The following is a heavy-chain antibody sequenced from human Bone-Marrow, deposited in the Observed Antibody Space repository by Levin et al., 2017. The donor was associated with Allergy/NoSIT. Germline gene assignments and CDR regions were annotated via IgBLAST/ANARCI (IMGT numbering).Heavy chain of an antibody. CDR3: TTSTVATTRYFDY. V-gene: IGHV3-15*01. CDR2: ITRKSDGGTT. Sequence: SCVASGFTFNNAWMSWVRQAPGKGLEWVGRITRKSDGGTTDYAAPVKGRFTISRDDSKNTMYLQMDSLKTEDTAVYHCTTSTVATTRYFDYWGQGALVTVSS. J-gene: IGHJ4*02. CDR1: GFTFNNAW. D-gene: IGHD4-17*01.